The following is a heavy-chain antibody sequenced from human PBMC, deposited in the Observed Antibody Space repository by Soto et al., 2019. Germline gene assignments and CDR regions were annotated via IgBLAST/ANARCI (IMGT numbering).Heavy chain of an antibody. CDR3: ARREIQGPIDY. V-gene: IGHV4-28*01. CDR2: IYYSGTT. J-gene: IGHJ4*02. D-gene: IGHD1-26*01. Sequence: PSETLSLTCAVSGYSISSSNWWGWIRQPPGKGLEWIGYIYYSGTTYYNPSLKSRVTMSVDTSKNQFSLKLTSVTAVDTAVYYCARREIQGPIDYWGQGTLALVSS. CDR1: GYSISSSNW.